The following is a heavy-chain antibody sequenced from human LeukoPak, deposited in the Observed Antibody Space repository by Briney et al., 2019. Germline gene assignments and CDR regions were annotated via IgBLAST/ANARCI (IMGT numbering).Heavy chain of an antibody. V-gene: IGHV3-74*01. CDR1: GFTLSNYW. CDR3: ARSGGYIDY. CDR2: INTDGSTS. D-gene: IGHD3-22*01. J-gene: IGHJ4*02. Sequence: GGSLRLSCAASGFTLSNYWMHWVRQAPGKGLVWVSHINTDGSTSGYADSVKGRFTISRDNAKNTLYLQMNSLRPEDTAIYYCARSGGYIDYWGQGTLVTVSS.